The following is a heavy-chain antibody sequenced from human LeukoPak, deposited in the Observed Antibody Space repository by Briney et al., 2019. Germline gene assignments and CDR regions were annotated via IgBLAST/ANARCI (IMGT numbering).Heavy chain of an antibody. CDR1: GGSISSGSYY. J-gene: IGHJ1*01. CDR2: IYTSGST. CDR3: AREHIVVVTAKGGAEYFQH. V-gene: IGHV4-61*02. D-gene: IGHD2-21*02. Sequence: SETLSLTCTVSGGSISSGSYYWSWIRQPAGKGLEWIGRIYTSGSTNYNPSLKSRVTISVDTSKNQFSLKLSSVTAADTAVYYCAREHIVVVTAKGGAEYFQHWGQGTLVTVSS.